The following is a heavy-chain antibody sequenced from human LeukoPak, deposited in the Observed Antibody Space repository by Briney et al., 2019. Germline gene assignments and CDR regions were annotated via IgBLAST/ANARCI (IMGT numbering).Heavy chain of an antibody. V-gene: IGHV3-23*01. CDR1: AFTFTDFA. Sequence: GGSLRLSCKASAFTFTDFAMTWVRQSPGKGLEWVSTISSDGSNTYYTDSVKGRFTISRDNFRDILYLQMHDLGAEDTALYFCAKDGAQPEYFFDFWGQGNLVTVSS. J-gene: IGHJ4*02. CDR3: AKDGAQPEYFFDF. CDR2: ISSDGSNT. D-gene: IGHD1-14*01.